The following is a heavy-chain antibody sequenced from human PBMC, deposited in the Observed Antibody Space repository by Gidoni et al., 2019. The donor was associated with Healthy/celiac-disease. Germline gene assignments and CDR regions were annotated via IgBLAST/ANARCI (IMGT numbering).Heavy chain of an antibody. J-gene: IGHJ4*02. CDR2: ISGDGGST. CDR1: GFTVADYT. Sequence: EVQLVESGGVVVKPGGSLGPSCAASGFTVADYTMHWVRQAPGKCLEWVSLISGDGGSTYYADSVMGRFTISRDNSKNSLYLQMNTLRTEDTALYYCAKYGGSSTSPLFDYWGQGTLVTVSS. V-gene: IGHV3-43*01. CDR3: AKYGGSSTSPLFDY. D-gene: IGHD2-2*01.